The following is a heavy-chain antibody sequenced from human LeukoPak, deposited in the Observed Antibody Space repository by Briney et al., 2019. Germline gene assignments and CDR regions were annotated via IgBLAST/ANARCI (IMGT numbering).Heavy chain of an antibody. Sequence: SETLSLTCTGSGGSISSYYWSWIRQPPGKGLEWIGYIYYSGSTNYNPSLKSRVTISVDTSKNQFSLKLSSVTAADTAVYYCARRGDSSGWSVIDYWGQGTLVTVSS. V-gene: IGHV4-59*08. CDR1: GGSISSYY. CDR2: IYYSGST. J-gene: IGHJ4*02. CDR3: ARRGDSSGWSVIDY. D-gene: IGHD6-19*01.